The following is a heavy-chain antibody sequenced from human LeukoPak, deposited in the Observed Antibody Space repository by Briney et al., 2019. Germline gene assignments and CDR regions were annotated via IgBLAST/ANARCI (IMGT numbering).Heavy chain of an antibody. J-gene: IGHJ4*02. CDR2: IYRSGST. D-gene: IGHD3-22*01. Sequence: SGTLSLTCAVSGGSISSSNWWSWVRQPPGKGLEWIGEIYRSGSTNYNPSLKSRVTISLDKSKNQFSLRLSSVTAADTAVYYCASGGYYDSSGYRPNDYWGQGTLVTVSS. CDR3: ASGGYYDSSGYRPNDY. V-gene: IGHV4-4*02. CDR1: GGSISSSNW.